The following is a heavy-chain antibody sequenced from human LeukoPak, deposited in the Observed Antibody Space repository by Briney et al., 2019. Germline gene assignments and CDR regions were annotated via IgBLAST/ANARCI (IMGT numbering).Heavy chain of an antibody. D-gene: IGHD5-18*01. Sequence: GGSLRLSCAASGFNFSSYAMSWVRQAPGKGLGWVSAISGSGGSTYYADSVKGRFTISRDNSKNTLYLQMNSLRAEDTTVYHCSNKVRSQGYSYGYFSYWCQGTPVTVSS. J-gene: IGHJ4*02. CDR3: SNKVRSQGYSYGYFSY. V-gene: IGHV3-23*01. CDR2: ISGSGGST. CDR1: GFNFSSYA.